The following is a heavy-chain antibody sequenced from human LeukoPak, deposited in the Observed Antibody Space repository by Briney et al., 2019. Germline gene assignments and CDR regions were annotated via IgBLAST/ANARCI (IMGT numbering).Heavy chain of an antibody. CDR3: ARDREAAGSFFDY. J-gene: IGHJ4*02. Sequence: ASVKVSCKASGYTFTSYGISWVRQAPGQRLEWMGWINAGNGNTKYSQKFQGRVTITRDTSASTAYMELSSLRSEDTAVYYCARDREAAGSFFDYWGQGTLVTVSS. CDR1: GYTFTSYG. D-gene: IGHD6-13*01. V-gene: IGHV1-3*01. CDR2: INAGNGNT.